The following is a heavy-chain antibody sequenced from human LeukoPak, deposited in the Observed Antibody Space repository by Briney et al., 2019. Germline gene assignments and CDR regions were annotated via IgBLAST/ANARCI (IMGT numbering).Heavy chain of an antibody. Sequence: GGSLRLSCAASGFTFSSYWMSWVRQAPGKGLEWVANIKQDGSEKYYVDSVKGRFTISRDNAKNTLYLQMNSLSAEDTAVYFCARGEILSTIINYWGQGTLVTVSS. CDR3: ARGEILSTIINY. CDR2: IKQDGSEK. CDR1: GFTFSSYW. J-gene: IGHJ4*02. D-gene: IGHD5/OR15-5a*01. V-gene: IGHV3-7*04.